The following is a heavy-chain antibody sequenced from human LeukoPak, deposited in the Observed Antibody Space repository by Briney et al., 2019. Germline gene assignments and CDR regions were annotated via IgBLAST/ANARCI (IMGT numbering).Heavy chain of an antibody. J-gene: IGHJ3*02. V-gene: IGHV4-59*08. CDR2: IYYSGST. CDR3: ARPSIFGVVSYAFDI. Sequence: PSETLSLTCTVSGGSIRSFYWSWIRQPPGKGLEWIGYIYYSGSTNYNPSLKSRVTISVDTSKNQFSLKLSSVTAADTAVYYCARPSIFGVVSYAFDIWGQGTMVTVSS. D-gene: IGHD3-3*01. CDR1: GGSIRSFY.